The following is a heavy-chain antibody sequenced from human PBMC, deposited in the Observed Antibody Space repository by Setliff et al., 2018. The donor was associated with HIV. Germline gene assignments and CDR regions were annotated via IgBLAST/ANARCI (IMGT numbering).Heavy chain of an antibody. CDR3: ARDRMPMASWVPDK. Sequence: SETLSLTCTVSGDSITSGGYSWTWIRQPPGKALEWVGYIYYSGRTSHSGSTNYNPSLKSRVTMSVDTSKNQFSLNLSSVTAADTAVYYCARDRMPMASWVPDKWGQGTLVTVSS. D-gene: IGHD2-2*01. J-gene: IGHJ4*02. CDR1: GDSITSGGYS. CDR2: IYYSGRTSHSGST. V-gene: IGHV4-61*08.